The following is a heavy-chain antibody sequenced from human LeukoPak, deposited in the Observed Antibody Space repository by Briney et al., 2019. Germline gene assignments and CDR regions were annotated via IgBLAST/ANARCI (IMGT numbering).Heavy chain of an antibody. V-gene: IGHV1-69*05. CDR3: ARGQTGTIDY. J-gene: IGHJ4*02. D-gene: IGHD1-7*01. CDR2: ILPIFGTA. CDR1: GGTFSSYA. Sequence: SVKVSCKASGGTFSSYAISWVRQAPGQGLEWMGRILPIFGTANYAQKFQGRVTITTDESTSTAYMELSSLRSEDTAVYYCARGQTGTIDYWGQGTLVTVSS.